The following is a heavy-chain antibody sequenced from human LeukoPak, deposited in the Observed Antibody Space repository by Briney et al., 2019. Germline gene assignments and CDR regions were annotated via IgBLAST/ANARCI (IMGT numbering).Heavy chain of an antibody. CDR1: ASSFSSYG. D-gene: IGHD1-1*01. CDR2: IWYDGSNS. Sequence: GGSLRLSCAASASSFSSYGMHWVRQALGKGLEWVALIWYDGSNSDYADSVKGRFTISRDNSKNTVHLQMNNLRAEDTAVYYCAKDYGTTTTAPQLRAPYFDYWGQGTLVTVSS. CDR3: AKDYGTTTTAPQLRAPYFDY. J-gene: IGHJ4*02. V-gene: IGHV3-33*06.